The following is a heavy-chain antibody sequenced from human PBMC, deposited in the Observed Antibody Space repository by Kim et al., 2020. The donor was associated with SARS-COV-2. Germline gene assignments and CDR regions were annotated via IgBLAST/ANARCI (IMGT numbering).Heavy chain of an antibody. CDR1: GYTFTSYG. Sequence: ASVKVSCKASGYTFTSYGISWVRQAPGQGLEWMGWISAYNGNTNYAQKLQGRVTMTTDTSTSTAYMELRSLRSDDTAVYYCARDWILSTYYYDSSGYYLWGQGTLVTVSS. CDR3: ARDWILSTYYYDSSGYYL. V-gene: IGHV1-18*01. D-gene: IGHD3-22*01. CDR2: ISAYNGNT. J-gene: IGHJ5*02.